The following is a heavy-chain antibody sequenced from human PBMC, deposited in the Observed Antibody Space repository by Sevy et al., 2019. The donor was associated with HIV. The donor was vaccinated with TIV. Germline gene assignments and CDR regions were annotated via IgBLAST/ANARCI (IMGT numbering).Heavy chain of an antibody. D-gene: IGHD6-19*01. CDR3: VSLFLSYRSGWSYFDY. Sequence: WGSLRLSCAISGFTVNDKYIIWVRQAPGKGLEWVSVIFSSGSTYYADSAKGRFTISRDNYKNTVDLQMNSVRAEDTAVYYCVSLFLSYRSGWSYFDYWGQGTLVTVSS. J-gene: IGHJ4*02. CDR2: IFSSGST. CDR1: GFTVNDKY. V-gene: IGHV3-66*02.